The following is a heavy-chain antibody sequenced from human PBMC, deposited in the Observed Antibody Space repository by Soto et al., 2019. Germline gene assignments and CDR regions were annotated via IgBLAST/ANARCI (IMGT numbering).Heavy chain of an antibody. D-gene: IGHD6-13*01. Sequence: QVQLVQSGAEVKKPGSSVKVSCKASRGTFSSYTISWVRQAPGQGLEWMGRIIPILGIANYAQKFQGRVTITADKSTSTAYMELSSLRSEDTAVYYCARGGIAAAGSYYYYYGMDVWGQGTTVTVSS. CDR2: IIPILGIA. J-gene: IGHJ6*02. CDR3: ARGGIAAAGSYYYYYGMDV. CDR1: RGTFSSYT. V-gene: IGHV1-69*02.